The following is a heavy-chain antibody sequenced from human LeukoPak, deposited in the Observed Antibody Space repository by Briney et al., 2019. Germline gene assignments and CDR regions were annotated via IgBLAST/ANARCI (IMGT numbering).Heavy chain of an antibody. CDR1: GFTFSSYE. CDR3: AREAIAAAFDP. J-gene: IGHJ5*02. D-gene: IGHD6-13*01. Sequence: GSLRLSCAASGFTFSSYEMNWVRQAPGKGLKWVSYISSSGSTIYYADSVKGRFTISRDNAKNSLYLQMNSLRAEDTAVYYCAREAIAAAFDPWGQGTLVTVSS. CDR2: ISSSGSTI. V-gene: IGHV3-48*03.